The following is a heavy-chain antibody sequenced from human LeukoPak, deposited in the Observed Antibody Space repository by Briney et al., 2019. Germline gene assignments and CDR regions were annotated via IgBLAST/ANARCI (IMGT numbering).Heavy chain of an antibody. CDR3: AKEGDTMVRGVIIPALFDH. V-gene: IGHV3-23*01. CDR2: ISGSGGST. CDR1: GFTFSSYA. D-gene: IGHD3-10*01. J-gene: IGHJ4*02. Sequence: GGSLRLSCAASGFTFSSYAMSWVRQAPGKGLEWVSAISGSGGSTYYADSVKGRFTISRDNSKNTLYLQMNSLRAEDTAVYYCAKEGDTMVRGVIIPALFDHWGQGTLVTVSS.